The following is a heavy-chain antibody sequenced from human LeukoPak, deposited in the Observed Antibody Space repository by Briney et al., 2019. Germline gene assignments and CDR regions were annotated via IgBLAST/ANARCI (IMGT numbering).Heavy chain of an antibody. CDR1: GYTFSDYY. V-gene: IGHV1-2*02. CDR2: INCHSGDT. CDR3: AKRNWSGPQPLFDY. D-gene: IGHD1-20*01. Sequence: ASVKVSCKASGYTFSDYYLHWVRQAPGQGLEWMGWINCHSGDTQFAEKFQGRVTMSRDTSISTAYMELSRLRSDDTAMYYCAKRNWSGPQPLFDYWGQGTLVTVSS. J-gene: IGHJ4*01.